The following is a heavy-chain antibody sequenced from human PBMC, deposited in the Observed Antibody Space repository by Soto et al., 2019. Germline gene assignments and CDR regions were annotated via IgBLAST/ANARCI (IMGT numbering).Heavy chain of an antibody. V-gene: IGHV1-2*02. CDR2: INPNSGGT. CDR3: ARESITMIVVDRGIDY. CDR1: GYTFTGYY. Sequence: QVQLVQSGAEVKKPGASVKVSCKASGYTFTGYYMHWVRQAPGQGLEWMGWINPNSGGTNYAQKFQGRVTMSRDTSMSTAYMELSRLRSDDTAVYYCARESITMIVVDRGIDYWGQGTLVTVSS. J-gene: IGHJ4*02. D-gene: IGHD3-22*01.